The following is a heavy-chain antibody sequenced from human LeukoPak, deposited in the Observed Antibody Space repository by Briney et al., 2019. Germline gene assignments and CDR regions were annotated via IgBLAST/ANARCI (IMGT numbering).Heavy chain of an antibody. CDR3: ARDQVAAADWYFDL. CDR2: IYYSGST. J-gene: IGHJ2*01. V-gene: IGHV4-59*01. Sequence: PSETLSLTCTVSGDFITASYWSWIRQPPGKGLEWIGYIYYSGSTNYNPSLKSRVTISVDTSKNQFSLKLSSVTAADTAVYYCARDQVAAADWYFDLWGRGTLVTVSS. D-gene: IGHD6-13*01. CDR1: GDFITASY.